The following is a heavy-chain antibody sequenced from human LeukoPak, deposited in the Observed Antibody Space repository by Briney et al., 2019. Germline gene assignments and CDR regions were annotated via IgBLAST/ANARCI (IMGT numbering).Heavy chain of an antibody. Sequence: PSETLSLTCTVSGGSIRSSYYYWGWIRQPPGKGLEWVGSIYDSGSTYYNPSLKGRVTISVDTSKNQFSLKLSSVTAADTAVYYCARRVQRVRSSNWFDPWGQGTLVTVSS. J-gene: IGHJ5*02. CDR1: GGSIRSSYYY. D-gene: IGHD6-13*01. V-gene: IGHV4-39*07. CDR3: ARRVQRVRSSNWFDP. CDR2: IYDSGST.